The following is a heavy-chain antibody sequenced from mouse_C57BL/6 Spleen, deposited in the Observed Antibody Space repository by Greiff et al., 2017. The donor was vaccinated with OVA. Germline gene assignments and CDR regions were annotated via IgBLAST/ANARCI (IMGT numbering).Heavy chain of an antibody. CDR1: GYAFSSYW. D-gene: IGHD1-1*01. J-gene: IGHJ1*03. Sequence: QVQLKESGAELVKPGASVKISCKASGYAFSSYWMNWVKQRPGKGLEWIGQIYPGDGDTTYNQKFKAKATLTVDKSSSTAYMQLKSLTSEDSAVYYCASYYYGSGDFDVWGTGTTVTVSS. CDR3: ASYYYGSGDFDV. CDR2: IYPGDGDT. V-gene: IGHV1-80*01.